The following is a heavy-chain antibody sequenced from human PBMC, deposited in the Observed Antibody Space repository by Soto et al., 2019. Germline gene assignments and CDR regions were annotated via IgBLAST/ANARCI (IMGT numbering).Heavy chain of an antibody. J-gene: IGHJ4*02. CDR2: INHSGST. Sequence: QVQLQQWGAGLLKPSETLSLTCAIYGGSFSGYYWSWIRQSPGKGLEWIGEINHSGSTNYNPSLMSRVTRSVDTSKTQFSLNLSSVTAADTAVYYCASRDGDIVATFDYWGQGTLVTVSS. D-gene: IGHD5-12*01. CDR1: GGSFSGYY. CDR3: ASRDGDIVATFDY. V-gene: IGHV4-34*01.